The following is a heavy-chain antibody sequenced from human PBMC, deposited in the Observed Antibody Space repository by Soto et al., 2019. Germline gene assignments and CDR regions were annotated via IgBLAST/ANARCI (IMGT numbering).Heavy chain of an antibody. J-gene: IGHJ6*03. CDR1: GGSFSGYY. Sequence: SETLSLTCAVYGGSFSGYYWSWIRQPPGKGLEWIGEINHSGSTNYNPSLKSRVTISVDTSKNQFSLKLSSVTAADTAVYYCARGGRFLEWLLHYYYYMDVWGKGTTVTVSS. CDR3: ARGGRFLEWLLHYYYYMDV. CDR2: INHSGST. D-gene: IGHD3-3*01. V-gene: IGHV4-34*01.